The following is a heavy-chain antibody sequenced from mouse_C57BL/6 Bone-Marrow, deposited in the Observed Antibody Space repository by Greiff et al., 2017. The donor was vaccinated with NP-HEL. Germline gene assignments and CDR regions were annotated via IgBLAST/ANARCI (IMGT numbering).Heavy chain of an antibody. J-gene: IGHJ3*01. D-gene: IGHD3-2*02. CDR3: ARGGDSSGQAWFAY. V-gene: IGHV5-15*04. CDR1: GFTFSDYG. Sequence: DVQLVESGGGLVQPGGSLKLSCAASGFTFSDYGMAWVRQAPRKGPEWVAFISNLAYSIYYADTVTGRFTISRENAKNTLYLEMSSLRSEDTAMYYCARGGDSSGQAWFAYWGQGTLVTVSA. CDR2: ISNLAYSI.